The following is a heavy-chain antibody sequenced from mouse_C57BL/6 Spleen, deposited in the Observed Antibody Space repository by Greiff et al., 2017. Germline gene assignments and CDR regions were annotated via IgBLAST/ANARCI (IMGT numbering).Heavy chain of an antibody. CDR2: INYDGSST. CDR1: GFTFSDYY. V-gene: IGHV5-16*01. J-gene: IGHJ3*01. Sequence: EVKLVESEGGLVQPGSSMKLSCTASGFTFSDYYMAWVRQVPEKGLEWVANINYDGSSTYYLDSLKSRFIISRDNAKNILYLQMSRLKSEDTATYYCASIYYDYAWFAYWGQGTLVTVSA. CDR3: ASIYYDYAWFAY. D-gene: IGHD2-4*01.